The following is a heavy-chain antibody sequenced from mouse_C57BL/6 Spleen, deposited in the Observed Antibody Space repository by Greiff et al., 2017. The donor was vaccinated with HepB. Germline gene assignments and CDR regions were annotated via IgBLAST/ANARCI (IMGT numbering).Heavy chain of an antibody. J-gene: IGHJ1*03. D-gene: IGHD1-1*01. CDR1: GFTFSSYA. CDR2: ISSGGDYI. V-gene: IGHV5-9-1*02. CDR3: TTLYYYGSSYGYFDV. Sequence: DVMLVESGEGLVKPGGSLKLSCAASGFTFSSYAMSWVRQTPEKRLEWVAYISSGGDYIYYADTVKGRFTISRDNARNTLYLQMSSLKSEDTAMYYCTTLYYYGSSYGYFDVWGTGTTVTVSS.